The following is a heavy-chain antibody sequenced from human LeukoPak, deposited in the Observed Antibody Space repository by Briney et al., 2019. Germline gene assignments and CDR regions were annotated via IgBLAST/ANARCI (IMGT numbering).Heavy chain of an antibody. Sequence: GGSLRLSCAASGFTFSSYWMSWVRQAPGKGLEWVANIKQDGSEKYSVDSVEGRFTISRDNATNSLYMQMNSLRAEDTAVYYCARVMSASVWRSYGSYYYYYYMDIWGKGTTVTVSS. J-gene: IGHJ6*03. CDR3: ARVMSASVWRSYGSYYYYYYMDI. D-gene: IGHD3-16*01. V-gene: IGHV3-7*01. CDR2: IKQDGSEK. CDR1: GFTFSSYW.